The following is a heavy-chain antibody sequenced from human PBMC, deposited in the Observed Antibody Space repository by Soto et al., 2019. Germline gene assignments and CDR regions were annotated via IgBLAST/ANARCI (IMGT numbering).Heavy chain of an antibody. Sequence: SETLSLTCTVSGGSISSSSYYWGWIRQPPGKGLEWIGSIYYSGSTYYNPSLKSRVTISVDTSKNQFSLKLSSVTAADTAVHYCARLGDFLNYYYYYMDVWGKGTTVTVSS. V-gene: IGHV4-39*01. CDR3: ARLGDFLNYYYYYMDV. D-gene: IGHD3-16*01. CDR2: IYYSGST. J-gene: IGHJ6*03. CDR1: GGSISSSSYY.